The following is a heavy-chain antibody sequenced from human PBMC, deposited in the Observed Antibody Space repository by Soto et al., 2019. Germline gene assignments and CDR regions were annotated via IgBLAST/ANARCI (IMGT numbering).Heavy chain of an antibody. V-gene: IGHV4-59*01. CDR3: ARVDSSSWVYYGMDV. J-gene: IGHJ6*02. Sequence: SETLSLTCTVSGGSISSYYWSWIRQPPGKGLEWIGYIYYSGSTNYNPSLKSRVTTSVDTSKNQFSLKLSSVTAADTAVYYCARVDSSSWVYYGMDVWGQGTTVTVSS. CDR2: IYYSGST. CDR1: GGSISSYY. D-gene: IGHD6-13*01.